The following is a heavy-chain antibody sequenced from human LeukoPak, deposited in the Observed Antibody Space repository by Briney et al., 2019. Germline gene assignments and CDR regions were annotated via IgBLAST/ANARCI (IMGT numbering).Heavy chain of an antibody. Sequence: GASVKVSCKASGYTFTSYDINWVRQATGQGLEWMGWMNPNSGNTGYAQKFQGRVTMTRNTSISTAYMELGSLRSEDTAVYYCARPRYDYVWGSYRYTGFDYWGQGTLVTVSS. CDR2: MNPNSGNT. J-gene: IGHJ4*02. V-gene: IGHV1-8*01. D-gene: IGHD3-16*02. CDR3: ARPRYDYVWGSYRYTGFDY. CDR1: GYTFTSYD.